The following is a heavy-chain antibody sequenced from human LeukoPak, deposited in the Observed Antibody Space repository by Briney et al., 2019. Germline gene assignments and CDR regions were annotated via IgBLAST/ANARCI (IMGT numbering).Heavy chain of an antibody. CDR2: IYHNGDT. J-gene: IGHJ4*02. CDR3: ARDRYSSSWYVASGYFDY. CDR1: GGSFSGPY. Sequence: PSETLSLTCTVSGGSFSGPYWSWIRQTPGKGLEWIGYIYHNGDTRYNPSLKSRVTISVDTSKNQFSLKLSSVTAADTAVYYCARDRYSSSWYVASGYFDYWGQGTLVTVSS. V-gene: IGHV4-59*11. D-gene: IGHD6-13*01.